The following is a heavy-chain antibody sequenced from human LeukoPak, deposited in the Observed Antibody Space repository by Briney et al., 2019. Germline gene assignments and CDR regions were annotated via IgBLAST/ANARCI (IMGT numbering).Heavy chain of an antibody. J-gene: IGHJ4*02. CDR2: IYTSGST. D-gene: IGHD2-15*01. V-gene: IGHV4-61*02. CDR1: GASISIGSFY. Sequence: PSETLSLTCTVSGASISIGSFYWSWIRQPAGKGLEWIGRIYTSGSTNYSPSLKSRVTISVDTSKNQFSLKLSSVTAADTAVHYCAREGDSGYCSGGSCYGWRNLDYWGQGTLVTVSS. CDR3: AREGDSGYCSGGSCYGWRNLDY.